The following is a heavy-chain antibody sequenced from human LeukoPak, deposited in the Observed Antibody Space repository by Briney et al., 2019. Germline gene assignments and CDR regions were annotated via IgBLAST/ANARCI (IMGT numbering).Heavy chain of an antibody. J-gene: IGHJ6*03. V-gene: IGHV4-38-2*01. CDR2: INHSGTT. CDR1: GSPVSNGYF. CDR3: ARVGGITIFAGASITPNYYMDV. Sequence: SETLSLTCAVSGSPVSNGYFWGWIRQPPGKGLEWIGSINHSGTTYYNPSLKSRVTMSVDTSKNQLSLNVTSVTAADTAVYFCARVGGITIFAGASITPNYYMDVWGKGTTVIVSS. D-gene: IGHD3-3*01.